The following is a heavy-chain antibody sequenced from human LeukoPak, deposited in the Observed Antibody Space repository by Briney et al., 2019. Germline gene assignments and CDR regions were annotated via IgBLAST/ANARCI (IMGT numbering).Heavy chain of an antibody. CDR3: ARDNSSNVEYFQH. CDR1: GFTFSSYA. CDR2: ISYDGSNK. Sequence: GGSLRLSCAASGFTFSSYAMHWVRQAPGKGLEWGAVISYDGSNKYYADSVKGGFTISRDNSKNTLYLQMNSLRAEDTAVYYCARDNSSNVEYFQHWGQGTLVTVSS. J-gene: IGHJ1*01. D-gene: IGHD6-13*01. V-gene: IGHV3-30*04.